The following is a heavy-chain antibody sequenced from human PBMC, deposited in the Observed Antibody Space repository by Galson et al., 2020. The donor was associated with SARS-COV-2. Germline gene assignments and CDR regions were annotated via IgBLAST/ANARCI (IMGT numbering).Heavy chain of an antibody. Sequence: ASETLSLTCTVSGGSINRGAYYWTWIRQHPGKGLEWIGYIYYSGATRYNPSLKSRLSMSLDTSANQFSLSLTSVTAADTAVYYCALAVEDYAAPLGHVHLWGRGNLVTVS. CDR1: GGSINRGAYY. J-gene: IGHJ2*01. D-gene: IGHD4-17*01. V-gene: IGHV4-31*03. CDR2: IYYSGAT. CDR3: ALAVEDYAAPLGHVHL.